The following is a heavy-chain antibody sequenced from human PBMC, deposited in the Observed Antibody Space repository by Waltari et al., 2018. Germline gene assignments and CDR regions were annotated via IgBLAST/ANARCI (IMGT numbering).Heavy chain of an antibody. CDR2: IYYSGST. CDR1: GGSISSSSYY. V-gene: IGHV4-39*01. J-gene: IGHJ2*01. CDR3: ARHPAMTIMLWYFDL. Sequence: QLQLQESGPGLVKPSETLSLTCPVSGGSISSSSYYWGWIRQPPGKGVEWIGSIYYSGSTYYNPSLKSRVTISVDTSKNQFSLKLSSVTAADTAVYYCARHPAMTIMLWYFDLWGRGTLVTVSS. D-gene: IGHD2-8*01.